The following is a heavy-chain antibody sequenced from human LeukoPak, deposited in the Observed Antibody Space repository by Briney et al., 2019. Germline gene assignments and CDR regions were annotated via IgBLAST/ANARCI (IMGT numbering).Heavy chain of an antibody. Sequence: GGSLRLSCAASGLTFSIYWMSWVRQAPGKGLEWVANIKQDGSVKYYVDSVKGRFTISRDNAKNSLYLQMNSLRAEDTAVNYCATDLGSSRPNYWGQGTLVTVSS. J-gene: IGHJ4*02. CDR3: ATDLGSSRPNY. V-gene: IGHV3-7*04. CDR2: IKQDGSVK. CDR1: GLTFSIYW. D-gene: IGHD6-13*01.